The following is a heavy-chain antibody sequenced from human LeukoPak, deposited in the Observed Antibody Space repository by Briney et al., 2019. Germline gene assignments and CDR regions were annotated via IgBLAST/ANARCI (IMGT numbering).Heavy chain of an antibody. J-gene: IGHJ4*02. D-gene: IGHD6-19*01. CDR2: FFYGGTT. CDR3: ARRTAVARTAHFDY. Sequence: SETLSLTCSVSGGSIRSNNFSWDWIRQPPGKGLEWIGSFFYGGTTYFNPSLKSRVTMSVDTSKNQFSLKVTSVTAADTAVYYCARRTAVARTAHFDYWGQGILVTVSS. V-gene: IGHV4-39*01. CDR1: GGSIRSNNFS.